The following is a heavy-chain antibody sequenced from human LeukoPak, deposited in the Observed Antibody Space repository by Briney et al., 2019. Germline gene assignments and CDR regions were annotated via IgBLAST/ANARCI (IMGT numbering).Heavy chain of an antibody. CDR3: ARDQYITMVRGVIAYYYGMDV. J-gene: IGHJ6*04. D-gene: IGHD3-10*01. V-gene: IGHV3-74*01. CDR1: GFTFSSYW. Sequence: GGSLRLSCAASGFTFSSYWMHWVRQAPGKGLVWVSRINSDGSSTSYADSVKGRFTISRDNAKNTLYLQMNSLRAEDTAVYYCARDQYITMVRGVIAYYYGMDVWGKGTTVTVSS. CDR2: INSDGSST.